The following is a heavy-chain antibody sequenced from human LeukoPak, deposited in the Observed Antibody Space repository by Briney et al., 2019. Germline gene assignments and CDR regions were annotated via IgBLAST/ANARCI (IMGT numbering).Heavy chain of an antibody. CDR3: ARAPGYYGSGSPYFDS. D-gene: IGHD3-10*01. CDR1: GGPISSGDNS. V-gene: IGHV4-30-2*01. CDR2: IYHSGTT. Sequence: SQTLSLTCAVSGGPISSGDNSWSWIRQPPGKGLEWIGYIYHSGTTYYKPSLKSRVTISVDRSKNQFSLRLSSVTAADTAVYYCARAPGYYGSGSPYFDSWGQGTLVTVSS. J-gene: IGHJ4*02.